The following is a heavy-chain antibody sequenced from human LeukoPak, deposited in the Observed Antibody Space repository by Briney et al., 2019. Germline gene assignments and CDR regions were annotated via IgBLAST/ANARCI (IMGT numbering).Heavy chain of an antibody. CDR3: ARENTMVRGAFDAFDI. V-gene: IGHV4-59*01. CDR1: GGXISSYY. CDR2: IYYSGST. D-gene: IGHD3-10*01. Sequence: SETLSLTCPVSGGXISSYYCTWIRQPPGKGLEWIGYIYYSGSTNYNPSLKSRVTISVDTSTNQFSLKLSSVTAADTAVYYCARENTMVRGAFDAFDIWGQGTMVTVSS. J-gene: IGHJ3*02.